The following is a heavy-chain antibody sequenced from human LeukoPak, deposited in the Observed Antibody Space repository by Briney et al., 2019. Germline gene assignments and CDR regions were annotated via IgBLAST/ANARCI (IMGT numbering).Heavy chain of an antibody. CDR2: ISSSSSYI. CDR1: GFTFSSYS. D-gene: IGHD2-15*01. Sequence: GGSLRLSCAASGFTFSSYSMNWVRQAPGKGLEWVSSISSSSSYIYYADSVKGRFTISRDNAKNSLYLQMNSLRAEDTAVYYCARLRLGYCSGGSCYSFDYWDQGTLVTVSS. J-gene: IGHJ4*02. CDR3: ARLRLGYCSGGSCYSFDY. V-gene: IGHV3-21*01.